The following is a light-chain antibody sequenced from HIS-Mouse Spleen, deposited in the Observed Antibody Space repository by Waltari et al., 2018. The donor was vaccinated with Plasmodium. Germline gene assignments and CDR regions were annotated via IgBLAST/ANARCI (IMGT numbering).Light chain of an antibody. V-gene: IGLV3-25*03. Sequence: SYELTQPPSVSVSPGQTARITCSGDALPKKYAYWYQQKSGQAPVLVIYEDSKRPSGIPEVFSGASSGTTVTLTISGVQAEDEADYYCQSADSSGTPNWVFGGGTKLTVL. J-gene: IGLJ3*02. CDR2: EDS. CDR1: ALPKKY. CDR3: QSADSSGTPNWV.